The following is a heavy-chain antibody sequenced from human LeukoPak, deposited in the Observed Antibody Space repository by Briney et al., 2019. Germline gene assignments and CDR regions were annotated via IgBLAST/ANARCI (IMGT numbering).Heavy chain of an antibody. D-gene: IGHD3-22*01. Sequence: GGSLRLYCAASGLTFSSYAMSWVRQAPGKGLEWVSAISGSGGSTYYADSVRDRFTISRDNSKNTLYLQMNSLRAEDTAVYYCAKDRDSSGYYSTPVDYWGQGTLVTVSS. V-gene: IGHV3-23*01. CDR2: ISGSGGST. CDR3: AKDRDSSGYYSTPVDY. CDR1: GLTFSSYA. J-gene: IGHJ4*02.